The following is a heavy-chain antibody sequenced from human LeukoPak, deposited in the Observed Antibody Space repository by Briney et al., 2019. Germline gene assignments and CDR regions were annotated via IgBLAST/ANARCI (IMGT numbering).Heavy chain of an antibody. Sequence: TGGSLRLSCAASGFTFSSHGMSWVRQAPGKGLEWVSAISSRGGSAYYADSVKGRFTISRDSSKNTLSLQMNSLRAEDTAVYYCVKMSWLRFESWGQGTLVTVSS. D-gene: IGHD6-19*01. J-gene: IGHJ1*01. V-gene: IGHV3-23*01. CDR3: VKMSWLRFES. CDR2: ISSRGGSA. CDR1: GFTFSSHG.